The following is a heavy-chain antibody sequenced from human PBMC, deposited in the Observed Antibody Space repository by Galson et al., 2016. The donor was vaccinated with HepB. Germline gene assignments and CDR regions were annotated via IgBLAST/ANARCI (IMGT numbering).Heavy chain of an antibody. CDR2: ISSRSNNM. Sequence: SLRLSCAASGFSFNTYTMNWVRQAPGKGLEWVSSISSRSNNMYYADSLKGRFTISRDNTKNSLFLLMNSLRAEDKAVYYCARNLNVITSGGVIVTDVFDIWGQGTMVTVSS. D-gene: IGHD3-16*02. CDR3: ARNLNVITSGGVIVTDVFDI. J-gene: IGHJ3*02. CDR1: GFSFNTYT. V-gene: IGHV3-21*01.